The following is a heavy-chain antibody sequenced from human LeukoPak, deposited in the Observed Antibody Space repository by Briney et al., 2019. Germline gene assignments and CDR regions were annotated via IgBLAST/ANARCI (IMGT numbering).Heavy chain of an antibody. CDR2: ISGSGDTT. Sequence: GGSLRLSCVASGFTFSSYAMSWVRQAPGKGLEWVSVISGSGDTTYYADSVKGRFTISRDNSKNTLYLQMKSLRAEDTAVYYCAKAPAGPEYSSSWRYGYNWFDPWGQGTLVTVSS. CDR1: GFTFSSYA. D-gene: IGHD6-13*01. J-gene: IGHJ5*02. V-gene: IGHV3-23*01. CDR3: AKAPAGPEYSSSWRYGYNWFDP.